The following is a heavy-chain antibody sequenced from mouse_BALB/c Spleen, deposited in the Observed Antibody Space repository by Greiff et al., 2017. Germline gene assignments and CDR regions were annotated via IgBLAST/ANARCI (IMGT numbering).Heavy chain of an antibody. CDR3: AILPAY. CDR2: ISSGSSTI. V-gene: IGHV5-17*02. CDR1: GFTFSSFG. D-gene: IGHD1-1*01. Sequence: EVKVEESGGGLVQPGGSRKLSCAASGFTFSSFGMHWVRQAPEKGLEWVAYISSGSSTIYYADTVKGRFTISRDNPKNTLFLQMTSLRSEDTAMYYCAILPAYWGQGTLVTVSA. J-gene: IGHJ3*01.